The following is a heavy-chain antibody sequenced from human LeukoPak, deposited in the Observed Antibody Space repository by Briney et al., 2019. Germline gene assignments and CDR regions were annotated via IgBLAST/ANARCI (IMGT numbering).Heavy chain of an antibody. J-gene: IGHJ4*02. CDR2: IYYSGST. CDR3: ARAPWGRSDFWSGHPYYFDY. CDR1: GGSISSSSYF. V-gene: IGHV4-39*01. Sequence: SETLSLTCTVSGGSISSSSYFWDWVRQPPGKGLEWIGSIYYSGSTYYNASLKSRVTISVDTSKNQFSLKLSSVTAADTAVYYCARAPWGRSDFWSGHPYYFDYWGQGTLVTVSS. D-gene: IGHD3-3*01.